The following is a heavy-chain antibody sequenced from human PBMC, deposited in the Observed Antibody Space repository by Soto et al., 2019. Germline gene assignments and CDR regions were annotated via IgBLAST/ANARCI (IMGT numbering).Heavy chain of an antibody. CDR2: IYYSGST. D-gene: IGHD6-19*01. CDR1: GGSISRFY. Sequence: TLSLTCPGSGGSISRFYWGGVRQPPGKGLEWIGYIYYSGSTNYNPSLKSRVTISVDTSRNQFSLKLSSVTAADTAVYYCAREGQWLVFDYWGQGTLVTVSS. V-gene: IGHV4-59*01. J-gene: IGHJ4*02. CDR3: AREGQWLVFDY.